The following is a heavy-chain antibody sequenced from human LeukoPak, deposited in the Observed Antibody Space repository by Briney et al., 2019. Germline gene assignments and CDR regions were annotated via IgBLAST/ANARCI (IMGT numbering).Heavy chain of an antibody. CDR3: ARDKWSDRLLYIDY. CDR2: IWYDGSNK. CDR1: GFTFSSYG. Sequence: PGRSLRLSCAASGFTFSSYGMHWVRQAPGKGLEWVAVIWYDGSNKYYADSVKGRFTISRDNSKNTLYLQMNSLRAEDTAVYYCARDKWSDRLLYIDYWGQVTLVTVSS. V-gene: IGHV3-33*08. J-gene: IGHJ4*02. D-gene: IGHD2-15*01.